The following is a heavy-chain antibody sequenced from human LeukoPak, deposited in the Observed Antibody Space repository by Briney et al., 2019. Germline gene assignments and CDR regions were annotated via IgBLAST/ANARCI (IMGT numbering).Heavy chain of an antibody. D-gene: IGHD3-10*01. CDR1: GFSFSGNA. Sequence: GGSLRLSCAASGFSFSGNALSWVRLTPGKGLEWVSTLSDASYYADSVRGRFTISGDSSKNTLYLQMDSLTADDTAMYFCARSRGPGNQWFDPWGQGTLVTVSS. CDR2: LSDAS. CDR3: ARSRGPGNQWFDP. J-gene: IGHJ5*02. V-gene: IGHV3-23*01.